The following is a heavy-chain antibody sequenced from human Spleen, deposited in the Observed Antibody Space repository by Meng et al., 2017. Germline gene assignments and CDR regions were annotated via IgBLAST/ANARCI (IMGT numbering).Heavy chain of an antibody. D-gene: IGHD3-10*01. J-gene: IGHJ4*02. CDR1: GGSFSGYY. V-gene: IGHV4-34*01. CDR3: ARAILKWFGYDY. Sequence: QVQLQQWGAGLLKLSETLSLTCAVYGGSFSGYYWSWICQPPGKGLEWIGEINHSGSTNYNPSLKSRVTISVDTSKNQFSLKLSSVTAADTAVYYCARAILKWFGYDYWGQGTLVTVSS. CDR2: INHSGST.